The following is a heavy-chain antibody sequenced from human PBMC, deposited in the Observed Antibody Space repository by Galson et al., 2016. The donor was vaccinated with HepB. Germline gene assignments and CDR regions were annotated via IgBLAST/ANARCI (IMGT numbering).Heavy chain of an antibody. Sequence: SVKVSCKASGYTVTSYYMHWVRQAPGQGLEWMGMINPVGGSTNYGQKFQGRVTMTRDTSTSTVYMELSSLRSEDTAVYYCAREGRGELSTYYFDYWGQGTLVTVSS. CDR1: GYTVTSYY. V-gene: IGHV1-46*01. J-gene: IGHJ4*02. CDR3: AREGRGELSTYYFDY. D-gene: IGHD3-16*02. CDR2: INPVGGST.